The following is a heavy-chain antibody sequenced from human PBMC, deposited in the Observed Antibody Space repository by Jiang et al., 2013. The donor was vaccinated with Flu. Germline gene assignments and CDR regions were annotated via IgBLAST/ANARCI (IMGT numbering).Heavy chain of an antibody. D-gene: IGHD6-6*01. CDR2: ISAYNGNT. CDR3: ARASSSSSRHNWFDP. V-gene: IGHV1-18*04. CDR1: GYTFTSYG. J-gene: IGHJ5*02. Sequence: QLVESGAEVKKPGASVKVSCKASGYTFTSYGISWVRQAPGQGLEWMGWISAYNGNTNYAQKLQGRVTMTTDTSTSTAYIELRSLRSDDTAVYYCARASSSSSRHNWFDPWGQGTLVTVSS.